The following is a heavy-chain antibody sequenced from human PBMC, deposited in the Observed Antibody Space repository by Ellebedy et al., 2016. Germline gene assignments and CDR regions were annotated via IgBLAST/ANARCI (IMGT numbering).Heavy chain of an antibody. V-gene: IGHV3-30-3*01. CDR1: GFTFSSYA. CDR3: ARDRGGYSYGYLDY. D-gene: IGHD5-18*01. J-gene: IGHJ4*02. CDR2: ISYDGSNK. Sequence: GESLKISXAASGFTFSSYAMHWVRQAPGKGLEWVAVISYDGSNKYYADSVKGRFTISRDNSKNTLYLQMNSLRAEDTAVYYCARDRGGYSYGYLDYWGQGTLVTVSS.